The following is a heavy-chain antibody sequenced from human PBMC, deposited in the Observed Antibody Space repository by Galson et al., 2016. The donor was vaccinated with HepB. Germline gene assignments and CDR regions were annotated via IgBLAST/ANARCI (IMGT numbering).Heavy chain of an antibody. D-gene: IGHD3-10*01. V-gene: IGHV3-7*03. J-gene: IGHJ4*02. CDR1: GFTFSTYW. CDR3: ARAYYYGSGSQPYYFDY. CDR2: IKQDGSEK. Sequence: SLRLSCAASGFTFSTYWMSWVRQAPGKGLEWVANIKQDGSEKDYVDSVKGRFTISRDNAKNSLYLQMNSLRAEDTAGYYCARAYYYGSGSQPYYFDYWGQGTLVTVSS.